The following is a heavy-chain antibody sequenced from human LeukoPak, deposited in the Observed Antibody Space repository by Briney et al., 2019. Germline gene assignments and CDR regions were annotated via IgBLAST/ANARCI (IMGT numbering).Heavy chain of an antibody. CDR2: IYYSGST. J-gene: IGHJ6*02. Sequence: PSQTLSLTCTVSGGSISSGGYYWSWIRQHPGKGLEWLGYIYYSGSTYCNPSLKSRVTISVDTSKNQFSLKLSSVTAADTAVYYCARIVVVPAAMPLGMDVWGQGTTVTVSS. CDR1: GGSISSGGYY. V-gene: IGHV4-31*03. D-gene: IGHD2-2*01. CDR3: ARIVVVPAAMPLGMDV.